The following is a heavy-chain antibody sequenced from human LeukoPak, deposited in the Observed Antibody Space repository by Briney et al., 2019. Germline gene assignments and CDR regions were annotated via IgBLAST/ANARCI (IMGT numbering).Heavy chain of an antibody. V-gene: IGHV4-59*01. Sequence: PSETLSLTCTVSGGSISSYYWSWIRQPPGKGLEWIGCIYYSGSTNYNPSLKSRVTISVDTSKNQFSLKLSSVTAAHTAVYYCARDDYNYFDYWGQGTLVTVSS. J-gene: IGHJ4*02. D-gene: IGHD4/OR15-4a*01. CDR3: ARDDYNYFDY. CDR2: IYYSGST. CDR1: GGSISSYY.